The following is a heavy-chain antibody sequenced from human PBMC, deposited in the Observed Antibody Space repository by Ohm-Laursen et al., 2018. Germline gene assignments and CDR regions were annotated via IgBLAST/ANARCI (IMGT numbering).Heavy chain of an antibody. Sequence: SLRLSCSASGFTFSSYEMNWVRQAPGKGLECISYITTSGSTIYYADSVKGRFTISRDNAKNSLYLQMNSLRAEDTAVYYCAKGPFIAVAGSNYFFDYWGQGTLVTVSS. CDR2: ITTSGSTI. CDR3: AKGPFIAVAGSNYFFDY. V-gene: IGHV3-48*03. J-gene: IGHJ4*02. CDR1: GFTFSSYE. D-gene: IGHD6-19*01.